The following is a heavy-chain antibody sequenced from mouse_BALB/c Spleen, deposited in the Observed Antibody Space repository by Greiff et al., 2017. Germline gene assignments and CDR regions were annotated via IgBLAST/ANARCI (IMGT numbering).Heavy chain of an antibody. CDR3: ARSETPTAY. Sequence: VHVKQSGAELVKPGASVKLSCTASGFNIKDTYMHWVKQRPEQGLAWIGRIDPANGNTKYDPKFQGKATITADTSSNTAYLQLSSLTSEDTAVYYCARSETPTAYWGQGTLVTVSA. V-gene: IGHV14-3*02. J-gene: IGHJ3*01. CDR2: IDPANGNT. CDR1: GFNIKDTY.